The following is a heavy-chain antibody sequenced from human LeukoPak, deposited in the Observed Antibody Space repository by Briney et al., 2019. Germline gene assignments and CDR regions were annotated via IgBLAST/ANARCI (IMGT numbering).Heavy chain of an antibody. J-gene: IGHJ4*02. Sequence: GGSLRLSCAASGFTFSSYAMHWVRQAPGKGLDWVAVISYDGTNKYYADFVKGRFTISRDNSKNTVYLQMNRLRAEDTAVYYCARWRANYYFDYWGRGTLVTVSS. CDR3: ARWRANYYFDY. CDR1: GFTFSSYA. V-gene: IGHV3-30-3*01. CDR2: ISYDGTNK.